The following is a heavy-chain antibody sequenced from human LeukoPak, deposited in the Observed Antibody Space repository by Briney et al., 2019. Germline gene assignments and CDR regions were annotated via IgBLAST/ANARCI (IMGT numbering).Heavy chain of an antibody. Sequence: SETLSLTCTVSGGSISSYYWSWIRQPPGKGLEWIGYIYYSESTNYNPSLKSRVTISVDTSKNQFSLKLSSVTAADTAVYYCARAGGSGDAFDIWGQGTMVTVSS. CDR3: ARAGGSGDAFDI. D-gene: IGHD3-10*01. V-gene: IGHV4-59*01. CDR2: IYYSEST. CDR1: GGSISSYY. J-gene: IGHJ3*02.